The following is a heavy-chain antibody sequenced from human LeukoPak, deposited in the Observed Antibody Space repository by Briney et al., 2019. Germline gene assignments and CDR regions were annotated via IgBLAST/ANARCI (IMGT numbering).Heavy chain of an antibody. CDR2: INPNSGGT. V-gene: IGHV1-2*06. CDR3: ARDYGSGGSCYYMDV. Sequence: ASVKVSCKASGYTFTGHYMHWVRQAPGQGLEWMGRINPNSGGTNHAQKSQGRVNMTRHTSISTAYMELSRLRSDDTAGYYCARDYGSGGSCYYMDVWGKGTTVTVSS. CDR1: GYTFTGHY. D-gene: IGHD2-15*01. J-gene: IGHJ6*03.